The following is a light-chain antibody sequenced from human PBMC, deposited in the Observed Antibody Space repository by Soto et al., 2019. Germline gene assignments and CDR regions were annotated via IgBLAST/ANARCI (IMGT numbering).Light chain of an antibody. CDR3: SSYTSSSVPWV. CDR1: SSDVGGYNY. Sequence: QSALTQPASVSGSPGQSITISCTGTSSDVGGYNYVSWYQQHPGKAPKLMIYEVSNRPSGVSNRFSGSKSGNTASLTISGRQAEEEADYYSSSYTSSSVPWVFGGGTKLTVL. CDR2: EVS. V-gene: IGLV2-14*01. J-gene: IGLJ3*02.